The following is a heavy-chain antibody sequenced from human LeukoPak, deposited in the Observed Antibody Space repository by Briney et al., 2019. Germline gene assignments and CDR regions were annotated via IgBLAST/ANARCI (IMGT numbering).Heavy chain of an antibody. CDR3: ARAGYGSGSYYPAQFDY. D-gene: IGHD3-10*01. J-gene: IGHJ4*02. CDR1: GGSISSYY. V-gene: IGHV4-59*01. Sequence: SETLSLTCTVSGGSISSYYWSWIRQPPGKGLEWIGYVYYSGSTNYNPSLKSRVTISVDTSKNQFSLKLSSVTAADTAVYYCARAGYGSGSYYPAQFDYWGQGTLVTVSS. CDR2: VYYSGST.